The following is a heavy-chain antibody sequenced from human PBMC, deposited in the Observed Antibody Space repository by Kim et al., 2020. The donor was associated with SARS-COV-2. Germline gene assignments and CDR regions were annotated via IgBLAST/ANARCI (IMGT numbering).Heavy chain of an antibody. J-gene: IGHJ6*02. D-gene: IGHD5-18*01. Sequence: ASVKVSCKASGYTFTGYYMHWVRQAPGQGLEWMGRINPNSGGTNYAQKFQGRVTMTRDTSISTAYMELSRLRSDDTAVYYCARGRYSYGSRNLYYYYYGMDVWGQGTTVTVSS. CDR3: ARGRYSYGSRNLYYYYYGMDV. V-gene: IGHV1-2*06. CDR2: INPNSGGT. CDR1: GYTFTGYY.